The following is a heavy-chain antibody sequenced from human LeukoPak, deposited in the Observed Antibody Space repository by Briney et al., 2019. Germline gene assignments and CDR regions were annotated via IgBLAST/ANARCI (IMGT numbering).Heavy chain of an antibody. CDR2: INPNSGGT. D-gene: IGHD2-8*01. CDR1: GCTFTGYY. CDR3: ARRVGYCTNGVCYNYFDY. J-gene: IGHJ4*02. V-gene: IGHV1-2*02. Sequence: GASVKVSCKASGCTFTGYYMHWVRQAPGQGLEWMGWINPNSGGTNYAQKFQGRVTMTRDTSISTAYMELSRLRSDDTAVYYCARRVGYCTNGVCYNYFDYWGQGTLVTVSS.